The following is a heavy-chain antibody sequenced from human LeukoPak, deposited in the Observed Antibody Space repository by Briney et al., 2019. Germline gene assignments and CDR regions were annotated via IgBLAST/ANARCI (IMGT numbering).Heavy chain of an antibody. CDR2: IYPGDSDT. CDR3: ARLGHDYGDY. Sequence: GEPLHSSCKAAAYSFASYWISWLRQMPGKLLEWMGIIYPGDSDTKYTASFQGQVTISADKSFSTAYLQWNSLKASDTAMYYCARLGHDYGDYWGEGTLVTASS. J-gene: IGHJ4*02. V-gene: IGHV5-51*01. CDR1: AYSFASYW.